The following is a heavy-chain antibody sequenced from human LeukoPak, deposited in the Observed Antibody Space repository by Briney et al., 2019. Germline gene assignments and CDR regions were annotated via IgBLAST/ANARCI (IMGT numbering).Heavy chain of an antibody. Sequence: PSETLSLTCTVSGGSMHSYHWSWIRQPPGKGLEWIGQIYYSGSTYYNPSLKSRVTISVDTSKSQFSLKLSFVTAADTAVYYCARTPGSFDIWGQGTMVTVSS. CDR2: IYYSGST. V-gene: IGHV4-59*01. D-gene: IGHD6-25*01. CDR3: ARTPGSFDI. CDR1: GGSMHSYH. J-gene: IGHJ3*02.